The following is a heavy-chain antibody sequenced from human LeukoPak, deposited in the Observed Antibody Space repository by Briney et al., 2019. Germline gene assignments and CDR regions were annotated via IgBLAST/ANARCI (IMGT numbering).Heavy chain of an antibody. CDR2: IWHDGTYI. CDR1: GFTFSDYT. Sequence: GGSLRLSCPASGFTFSDYTMQWLRQAPGKGLEWVAVIWHDGTYISYGDSVRGRFTISRDNSKNTLYLQMNSLRAEDTAVYYCAKDQGYGSGSYWGQGTLVTVSS. D-gene: IGHD3-10*01. CDR3: AKDQGYGSGSY. V-gene: IGHV3-33*06. J-gene: IGHJ4*02.